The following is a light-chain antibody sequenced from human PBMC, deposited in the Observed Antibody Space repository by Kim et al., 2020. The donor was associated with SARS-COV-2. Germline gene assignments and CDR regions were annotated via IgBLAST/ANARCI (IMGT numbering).Light chain of an antibody. CDR1: TGAVTSNYC. J-gene: IGLJ3*02. Sequence: PGGTVTLTCASSTGAVTSNYCPHWFQQKPGQAPRALIYSTNNKHSWTPARFSGSLLGGKAALTLSGAQPEDEAEYYCLLYYGGAEVFGGGTQLTVL. V-gene: IGLV7-43*01. CDR2: STN. CDR3: LLYYGGAEV.